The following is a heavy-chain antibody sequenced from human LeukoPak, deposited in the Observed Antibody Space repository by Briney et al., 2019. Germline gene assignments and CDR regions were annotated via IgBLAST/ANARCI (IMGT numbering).Heavy chain of an antibody. Sequence: SETLSLTCTVSGGSVSSGTNYWTWIRQPAGKGLEWIGRIYTSGSTDYNPPFDSRVTISIDTSKNQFSLKLSSVTAADTAVYYCARGVTYYYDSSGYLYWGQGTLVTVSS. V-gene: IGHV4-61*02. CDR2: IYTSGST. CDR3: ARGVTYYYDSSGYLY. D-gene: IGHD3-22*01. J-gene: IGHJ4*02. CDR1: GGSVSSGTNY.